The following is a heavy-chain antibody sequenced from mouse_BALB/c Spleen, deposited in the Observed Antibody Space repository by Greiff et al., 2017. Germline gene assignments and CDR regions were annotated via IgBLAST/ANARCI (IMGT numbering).Heavy chain of an antibody. CDR1: GYTFTSYW. D-gene: IGHD2-10*02. Sequence: QVQLQQSGAELVKPGASVKLSCKASGYTFTSYWMHWVKQRPGQGLEWIGEINPSNGRTNYNEKFKSKATLTVDKSSSTAYMQLSSLTSEDSAVYYCARSGYGNYDYAMDYWGQGTSVTVSS. CDR3: ARSGYGNYDYAMDY. V-gene: IGHV1S81*02. J-gene: IGHJ4*01. CDR2: INPSNGRT.